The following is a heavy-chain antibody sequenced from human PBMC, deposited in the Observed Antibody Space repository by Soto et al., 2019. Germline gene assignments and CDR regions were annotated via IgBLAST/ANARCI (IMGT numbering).Heavy chain of an antibody. J-gene: IGHJ3*02. CDR2: IYHSGST. Sequence: QLQLQESGSGLVKPSQTLALTCAVSGGSISSGGYSWSWIRQPPGKGLGWIGYIYHSGSTYYNPSLTSRVTGSVDRATHQFSLKLSCVTGPGTAVYHCARSQGYGDYEGCRAFDIWGQWTMVTVCS. CDR1: GGSISSGGYS. D-gene: IGHD4-17*01. CDR3: ARSQGYGDYEGCRAFDI. V-gene: IGHV4-30-2*01.